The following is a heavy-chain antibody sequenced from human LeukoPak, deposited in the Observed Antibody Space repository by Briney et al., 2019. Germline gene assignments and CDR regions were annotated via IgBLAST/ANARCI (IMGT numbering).Heavy chain of an antibody. CDR2: IKQDGSEK. CDR3: ARDGTSGWLDY. CDR1: GFTFSSYE. D-gene: IGHD6-19*01. J-gene: IGHJ4*02. V-gene: IGHV3-7*01. Sequence: GGSLRLSCAASGFTFSSYEMNWVRQAPGKGLEWVANIKQDGSEKYYVDSVKGRFTISRDNAKNSLYLQMNSLRAEDTAVYYCARDGTSGWLDYWGQGTLVTVSS.